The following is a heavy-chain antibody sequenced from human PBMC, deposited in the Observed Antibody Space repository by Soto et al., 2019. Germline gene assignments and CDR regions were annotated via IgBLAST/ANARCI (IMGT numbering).Heavy chain of an antibody. V-gene: IGHV3-48*03. CDR1: GFTFSSYE. D-gene: IGHD2-8*02. CDR3: ARVLIPKRYYYYGMDV. J-gene: IGHJ6*02. CDR2: ISSGGTIT. Sequence: PGGSLRLSCAASGFTFSSYEMNWVRQAAGKGLEWVSYISSGGTITYNADSVKGRFTISRDNAKNSLYLQMNSLRAEDTAVYYCARVLIPKRYYYYGMDVWGQGTTCTVSS.